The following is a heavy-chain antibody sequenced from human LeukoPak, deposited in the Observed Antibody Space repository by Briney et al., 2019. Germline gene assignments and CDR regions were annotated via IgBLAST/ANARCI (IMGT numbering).Heavy chain of an antibody. D-gene: IGHD3-9*01. CDR1: GGSFSGYY. CDR2: INHSGST. V-gene: IGHV4-34*01. Sequence: PSETLSLTCAVYGGSFSGYYWSWIRQPPGKGLEWIGEINHSGSTNYNPSLKSRVTISVDTSKKQFSLKLSSVTAADTAVYYCARGKDILTGYYGENYWGQGALVTVSS. J-gene: IGHJ4*02. CDR3: ARGKDILTGYYGENY.